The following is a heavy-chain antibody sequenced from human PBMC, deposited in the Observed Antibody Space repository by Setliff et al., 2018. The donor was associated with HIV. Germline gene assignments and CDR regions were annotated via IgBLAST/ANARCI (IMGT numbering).Heavy chain of an antibody. Sequence: GESLKISCAASGFTFSSFWMHWVRQAPGKGLMWVSRISSDGRCTDYADSVKGRFTVSRDSAKNTLSLQTDSLRPDDAAVYYCVRGKQNGVATYGLDIWGQGTMVTVSS. CDR1: GFTFSSFW. V-gene: IGHV3-74*01. D-gene: IGHD2-8*01. J-gene: IGHJ3*02. CDR3: VRGKQNGVATYGLDI. CDR2: ISSDGRCT.